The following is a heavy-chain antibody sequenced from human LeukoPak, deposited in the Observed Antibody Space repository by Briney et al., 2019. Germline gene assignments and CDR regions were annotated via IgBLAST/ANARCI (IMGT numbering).Heavy chain of an antibody. Sequence: LPGGSLRLSCAVSGFTFSSYAVHWVRQAPGKGLEWVAVISYDGSNKYYADYVKGRFTISRDNSKNTLYLQMNSLRAEDTAVYYCAREWRWLQSHIVFDYWGQGTLVTVSS. J-gene: IGHJ4*02. CDR3: AREWRWLQSHIVFDY. CDR1: GFTFSSYA. V-gene: IGHV3-30*04. CDR2: ISYDGSNK. D-gene: IGHD5-24*01.